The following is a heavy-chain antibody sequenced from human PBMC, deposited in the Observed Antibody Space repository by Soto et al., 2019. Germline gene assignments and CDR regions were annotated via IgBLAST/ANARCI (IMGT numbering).Heavy chain of an antibody. Sequence: GXXVKVSCKASAYTCTSYYMHMWRHTPGQGREWMGWITHNSGGTNYAQKFQGWVTMTRDTYISTAYMELSRLRSDDTAVYYCARAYGDQKHYYGMDVWGQGTTVNVYS. J-gene: IGHJ6*01. D-gene: IGHD4-17*01. CDR2: ITHNSGGT. V-gene: IGHV1-2*04. CDR3: ARAYGDQKHYYGMDV. CDR1: AYTCTSYY.